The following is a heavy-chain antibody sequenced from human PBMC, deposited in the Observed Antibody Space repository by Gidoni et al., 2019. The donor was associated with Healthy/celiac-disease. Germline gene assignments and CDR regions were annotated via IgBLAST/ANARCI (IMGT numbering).Heavy chain of an antibody. Sequence: QVQLQESGTGLVKPSGTLSLTCAVSGGSISSSNWWSWVRQPPGKGLEWIGEIDHRWSTNYNPSLKSRVTISVDKSKNQFSLKLSSVTAADTAVYYCARGLGTYYYGMDVWGQGTTVTVSS. CDR3: ARGLGTYYYGMDV. CDR2: IDHRWST. CDR1: GGSISSSNW. V-gene: IGHV4-4*02. J-gene: IGHJ6*02. D-gene: IGHD3-16*01.